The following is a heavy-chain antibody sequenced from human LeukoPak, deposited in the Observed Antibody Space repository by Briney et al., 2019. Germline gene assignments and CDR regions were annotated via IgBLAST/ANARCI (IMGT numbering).Heavy chain of an antibody. CDR1: GFTFSTYG. CDR2: ISGSGGSR. J-gene: IGHJ4*02. D-gene: IGHD5-24*01. Sequence: GGSLRLSCAASGFTFSTYGMSWVRQAPGKGLEWVSGISGSGGSRFYTDSVKGRFTISRDNSKNTLYLQMNSLIAEDTAVYYCAKSGYNRFDYWGQGTRVTVSS. V-gene: IGHV3-23*01. CDR3: AKSGYNRFDY.